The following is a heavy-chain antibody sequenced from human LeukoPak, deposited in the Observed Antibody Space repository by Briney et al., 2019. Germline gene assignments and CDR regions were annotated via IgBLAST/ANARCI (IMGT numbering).Heavy chain of an antibody. CDR1: GFTFDDYA. V-gene: IGHV3-9*01. CDR3: AKAPGYSSGWYNY. CDR2: ISWNSGII. J-gene: IGHJ4*02. Sequence: GRSLRLSCAASGFTFDDYAMHWVRQAPGKGLEWVSGISWNSGIISYADSVKGRFTISRDNAKSSLYLQMNSLRAEDTALYYCAKAPGYSSGWYNYWGQGTLVTVSS. D-gene: IGHD6-19*01.